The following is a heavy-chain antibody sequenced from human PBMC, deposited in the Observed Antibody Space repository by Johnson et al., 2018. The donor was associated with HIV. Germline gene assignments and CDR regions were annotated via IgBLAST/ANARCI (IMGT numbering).Heavy chain of an antibody. Sequence: QVQLVESGGGVVQPGRSLRLSCAASGFTFSSYAMHWVRQAPGKGLEWVAVISCDGSTKYYADSVKGRFTISRDNSKNTLYLQMNSRRAEDTAVYYCARSPRQWLDHDAFDIWGQGTMVTVSS. V-gene: IGHV3-30*04. CDR1: GFTFSSYA. CDR3: ARSPRQWLDHDAFDI. CDR2: ISCDGSTK. D-gene: IGHD6-19*01. J-gene: IGHJ3*02.